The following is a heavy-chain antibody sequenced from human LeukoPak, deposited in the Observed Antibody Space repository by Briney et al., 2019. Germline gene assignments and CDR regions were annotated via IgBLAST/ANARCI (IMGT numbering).Heavy chain of an antibody. J-gene: IGHJ6*02. CDR3: ARGDQYYYDSSGYHYYYYSMDV. V-gene: IGHV3-30-3*01. CDR2: ISYEGSNK. Sequence: PGGSLRLSCAASGFTFSTYAIHWVRQAPGKGLEWVALISYEGSNKYYADSVKGRFTISRDNSRNTLHLQMNSLRAEDTAVYYCARGDQYYYDSSGYHYYYYSMDVWGQGTMVTVSS. D-gene: IGHD3-22*01. CDR1: GFTFSTYA.